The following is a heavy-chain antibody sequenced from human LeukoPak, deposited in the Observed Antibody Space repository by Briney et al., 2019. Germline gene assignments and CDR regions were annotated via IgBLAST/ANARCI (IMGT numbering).Heavy chain of an antibody. CDR2: IYYSGST. D-gene: IGHD6-13*01. Sequence: SETLSLTCTVSGGSISSYYWSWIRQPPGKGLEWIGYIYYSGSTDSNPSLKSRVTISVDTSKNQISLKLSSVTAADTAVYYCARHWETSSWYVDYWGQGTLVTVSS. CDR1: GGSISSYY. V-gene: IGHV4-59*08. CDR3: ARHWETSSWYVDY. J-gene: IGHJ4*02.